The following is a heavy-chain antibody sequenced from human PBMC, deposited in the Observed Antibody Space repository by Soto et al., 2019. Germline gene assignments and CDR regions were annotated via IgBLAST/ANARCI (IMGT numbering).Heavy chain of an antibody. Sequence: SVKVSFKASGGTFSSYAISWVRQAPGQGLEWMGGIIPIFGTANYAQKFQGRVTITADKSTSTAYMELSSLRSEDTAVYYCARVRYYDFWSGYYTGWFDPWGQGTLVTVSS. D-gene: IGHD3-3*01. V-gene: IGHV1-69*06. CDR3: ARVRYYDFWSGYYTGWFDP. CDR1: GGTFSSYA. CDR2: IIPIFGTA. J-gene: IGHJ5*02.